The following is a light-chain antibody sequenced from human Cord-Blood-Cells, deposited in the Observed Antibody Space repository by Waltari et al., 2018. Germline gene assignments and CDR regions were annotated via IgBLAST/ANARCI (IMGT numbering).Light chain of an antibody. CDR2: DVS. CDR3: SSYTSSSTRV. CDR1: SSEVGGYNY. V-gene: IGLV2-14*03. J-gene: IGLJ3*02. Sequence: QSALTQPASVSGSPGQSITISCTVTSSEVGGYNYVSWYQQHPGKAPKLMIYDVSNRPSGVSNRFSGSKSGNTASLTISGLQAEDEADYYCSSYTSSSTRVFGGGTKLTVL.